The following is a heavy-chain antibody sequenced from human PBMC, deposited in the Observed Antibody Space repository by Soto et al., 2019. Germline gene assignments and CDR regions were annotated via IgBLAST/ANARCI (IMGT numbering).Heavy chain of an antibody. V-gene: IGHV1-69*12. Sequence: QVQLVQSGAEVKKPGSSVKVSCKASGGTFSSYAISWVRQAPGQGLEWMGGIIPIFGTANYAQKFQGRVTITADESTSTGYMELSSLRSEDTAVYYCAGGQRGDFWSGQNLPFDYWGQGTLVTVSS. D-gene: IGHD3-3*01. CDR1: GGTFSSYA. CDR3: AGGQRGDFWSGQNLPFDY. CDR2: IIPIFGTA. J-gene: IGHJ4*02.